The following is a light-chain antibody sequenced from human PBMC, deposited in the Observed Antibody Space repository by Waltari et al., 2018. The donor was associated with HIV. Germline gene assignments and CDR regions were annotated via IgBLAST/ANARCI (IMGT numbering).Light chain of an antibody. V-gene: IGLV4-69*02. CDR2: VDKNGNH. CDR1: TRHNTYA. CDR3: QTWDIDIVL. J-gene: IGLJ2*01. Sequence: HPVLTQSPSASASLGASVKLTCTLSTRHNTYAIAWLQLHPEKGPRFVMTVDKNGNHNKADGIPDRVSGSSSGAERYIVSSSLQSEDEADYYCQTWDIDIVLFGGGTKLSVL.